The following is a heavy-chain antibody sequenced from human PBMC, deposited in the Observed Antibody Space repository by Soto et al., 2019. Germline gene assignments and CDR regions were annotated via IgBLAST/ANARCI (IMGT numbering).Heavy chain of an antibody. CDR1: GFTFSSYA. Sequence: GSLRLSCAASGFTFSSYAMSWVRQAPGKGLEWVSAISGSGGSTYYADSVKGRFTISRDNSKNTLYLQMNSLRAEDTAVYYCAKDGGYCSSTSCYALGYYYYYTDVWGKGTTVTVSS. CDR2: ISGSGGST. V-gene: IGHV3-23*01. J-gene: IGHJ6*03. CDR3: AKDGGYCSSTSCYALGYYYYYTDV. D-gene: IGHD2-2*01.